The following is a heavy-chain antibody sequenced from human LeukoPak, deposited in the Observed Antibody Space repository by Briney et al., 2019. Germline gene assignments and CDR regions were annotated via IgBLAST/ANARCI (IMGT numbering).Heavy chain of an antibody. CDR1: GFTFSSYG. J-gene: IGHJ4*02. D-gene: IGHD4-17*01. CDR2: ISYDGSNK. V-gene: IGHV3-30*18. Sequence: PGGSLRLSCAAYGFTFSSYGMHWVRQAPGKGLEWVAVISYDGSNKYYADSVKGRFTIPRDNSKNTLYLQMNSLRAEGTAVYYCAKDAYGDYYGTDFDYWGQGTLVTVSS. CDR3: AKDAYGDYYGTDFDY.